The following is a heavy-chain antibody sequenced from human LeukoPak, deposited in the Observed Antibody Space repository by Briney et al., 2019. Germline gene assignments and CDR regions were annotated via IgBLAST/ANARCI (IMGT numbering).Heavy chain of an antibody. CDR2: ISFSGGST. CDR3: ARDGGWPGYFDI. D-gene: IGHD3-16*01. V-gene: IGHV3-23*01. J-gene: IGHJ3*02. CDR1: GFTFSDSA. Sequence: GGSLRLSCAASGFTFSDSAMTWVRQAPGKGLEWVSLISFSGGSTYYADSVKGRFTISRDNSQDTLYLQIHSLRAEDTAVYYCARDGGWPGYFDIWGQGTMVTVSS.